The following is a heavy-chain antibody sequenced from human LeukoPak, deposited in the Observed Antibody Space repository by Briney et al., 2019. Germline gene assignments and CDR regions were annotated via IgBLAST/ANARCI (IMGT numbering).Heavy chain of an antibody. CDR3: AKDRGSSWYPDFDY. CDR2: IWYDGTNK. V-gene: IGHV3-33*06. Sequence: GRSLRLSCAASGFTFSSYGIPWVRQAPGKGLEWVAVIWYDGTNKYYADSVKGRFTISRDNSKNTLYLQMNSLRAEDTAVYYCAKDRGSSWYPDFDYWGQGTLVTVSS. J-gene: IGHJ4*02. D-gene: IGHD6-13*01. CDR1: GFTFSSYG.